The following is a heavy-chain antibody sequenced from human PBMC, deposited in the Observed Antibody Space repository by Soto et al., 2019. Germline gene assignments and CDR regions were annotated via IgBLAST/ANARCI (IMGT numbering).Heavy chain of an antibody. CDR1: GGAFSSYT. CDR3: ARGSVAGRDYYYYGMDV. Sequence: ASVKVSCKASGGAFSSYTISWVRQAPGQGLEWMGRIIPILGIANYAQKFQGRVTITADKSTSTAYMELSSLRSEDTAVYYCARGSVAGRDYYYYGMDVWGQGTTVTVSS. J-gene: IGHJ6*02. D-gene: IGHD6-19*01. CDR2: IIPILGIA. V-gene: IGHV1-69*02.